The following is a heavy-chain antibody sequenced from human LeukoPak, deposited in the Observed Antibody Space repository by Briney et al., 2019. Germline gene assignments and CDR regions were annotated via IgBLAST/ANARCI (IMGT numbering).Heavy chain of an antibody. CDR1: GFTFSSYA. D-gene: IGHD4-17*01. CDR3: ARGYGDYEGWFDP. V-gene: IGHV3-30-3*01. CDR2: ISYDGSNK. J-gene: IGHJ5*02. Sequence: GGSLRLSCAASGFTFSSYAMHWVRQAPGKGLEWVAVISYDGSNKYYADSVKGRFTISRDNSKNTLYLQMNSLRAEDTAVYCCARGYGDYEGWFDPWGQGTLVTVSS.